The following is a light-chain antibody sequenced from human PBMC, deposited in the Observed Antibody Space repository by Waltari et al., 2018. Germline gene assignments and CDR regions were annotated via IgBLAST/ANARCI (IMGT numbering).Light chain of an antibody. CDR2: CAS. CDR3: QQYLSSPRT. Sequence: EIVLTRSPGPLSLSPGERAPLSCRASQRISRPSHSLSGTYLAWYQQKPGQAPRLLIQCASPRANGIPDRFTGSGSGTDFTLTISRLEPEDFAVYYCQQYLSSPRTFGQGTKLEIK. CDR1: QRISRPSHSLSGTY. V-gene: IGKV3-20*01. J-gene: IGKJ2*01.